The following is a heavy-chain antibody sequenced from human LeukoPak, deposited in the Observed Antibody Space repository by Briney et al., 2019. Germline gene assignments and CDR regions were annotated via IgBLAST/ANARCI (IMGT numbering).Heavy chain of an antibody. Sequence: ASVKVSCKASGYTFTCYYMHWVRQAPGQGVEGVGAINPNSGGTNYAQKFQASVTMTRDTSISTAYMELSRLRSEHTAVYDCASTTVVVAASDYWGQGTLVTVSS. CDR1: GYTFTCYY. CDR3: ASTTVVVAASDY. V-gene: IGHV1-2*02. D-gene: IGHD2-15*01. CDR2: INPNSGGT. J-gene: IGHJ4*02.